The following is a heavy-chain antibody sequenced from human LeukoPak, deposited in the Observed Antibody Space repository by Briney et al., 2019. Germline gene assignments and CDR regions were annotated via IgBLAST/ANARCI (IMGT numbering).Heavy chain of an antibody. CDR2: IYSSGST. CDR1: GGSISSYY. Sequence: SETLSLTCTVSGGSISSYYWSWVRQPAGKGLEWIGRIYSSGSTSYNPSIKSRVTMSVDTSKNQFSLRLSSVTAADTAVYYCARDGVVGTTLFDIWGQGTMVTVSS. J-gene: IGHJ3*02. V-gene: IGHV4-4*07. CDR3: ARDGVVGTTLFDI. D-gene: IGHD2/OR15-2a*01.